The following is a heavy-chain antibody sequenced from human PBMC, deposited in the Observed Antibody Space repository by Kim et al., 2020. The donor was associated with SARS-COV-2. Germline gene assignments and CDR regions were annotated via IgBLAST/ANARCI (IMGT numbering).Heavy chain of an antibody. J-gene: IGHJ3*02. Sequence: SETLSLTCTVSGGSITYYNYYWAWIRQPPGKGLEWIGSIHYSGAIYANSSLKSQVALSVDKSKNQFSLKVNSPTAADTALYFCARVRDGFNRAVDIWGQGTMVIVS. V-gene: IGHV4-39*07. CDR3: ARVRDGFNRAVDI. CDR1: GGSITYYNYY. D-gene: IGHD5-12*01. CDR2: IHYSGAI.